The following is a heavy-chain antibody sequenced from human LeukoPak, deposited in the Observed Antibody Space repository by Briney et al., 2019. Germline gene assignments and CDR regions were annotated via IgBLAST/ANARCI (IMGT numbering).Heavy chain of an antibody. Sequence: PGRSLRLSCAASGFTFSSYAMHWVRQAPGKGLEWVAVISYDGSNKYYADSVKGRFTISRDNSKNTLYLQMNSLRAEDTAVYYCARDGYCSSTSCGGVYYYYGMDVWGKGTTGTVS. D-gene: IGHD2-2*01. J-gene: IGHJ6*04. CDR1: GFTFSSYA. V-gene: IGHV3-30*04. CDR2: ISYDGSNK. CDR3: ARDGYCSSTSCGGVYYYYGMDV.